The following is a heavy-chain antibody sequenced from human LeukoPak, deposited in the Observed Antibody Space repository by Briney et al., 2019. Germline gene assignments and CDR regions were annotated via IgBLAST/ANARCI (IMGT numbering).Heavy chain of an antibody. Sequence: SETLSLTCTVSGGSISRYYWSWIRQPPGKGLEWIGYIYYSGCTAYNPSLKSRVTISVDTSKNQFSLKLNSVTAADAAVYYCARSYSSTGYYYYGMDVWGQGTTVTVSS. D-gene: IGHD5-18*01. CDR2: IYYSGCT. CDR3: ARSYSSTGYYYYGMDV. CDR1: GGSISRYY. V-gene: IGHV4-59*01. J-gene: IGHJ6*02.